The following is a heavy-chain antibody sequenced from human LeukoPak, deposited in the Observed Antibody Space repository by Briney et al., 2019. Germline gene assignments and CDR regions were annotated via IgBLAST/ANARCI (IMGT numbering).Heavy chain of an antibody. CDR2: ISGNGGTT. CDR1: GFTFSSNA. V-gene: IGHV3-23*01. CDR3: AKEQWLQRNYYGMDV. J-gene: IGHJ6*02. D-gene: IGHD6-19*01. Sequence: GGSLRLSCEASGFTFSSNAMSWVRQGPGKGLEWVSTISGNGGTTYYADSVKGRLTVSRDNSKNTLYLQMNSLRVEDTAVYYCAKEQWLQRNYYGMDVWAKGPRSPSP.